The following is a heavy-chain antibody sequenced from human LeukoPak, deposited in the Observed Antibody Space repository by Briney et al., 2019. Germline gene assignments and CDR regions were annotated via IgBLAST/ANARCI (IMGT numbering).Heavy chain of an antibody. V-gene: IGHV5-10-1*01. CDR1: GYSFSTYW. CDR2: IDPSDSYT. CDR3: ARTYGSGTYYNRVGAFDI. D-gene: IGHD3-10*01. J-gene: IGHJ3*02. Sequence: GESLKISCKGSGYSFSTYWISWVRQMPGKGLEWMGRIDPSDSYTNYSPSFQGHITISADKSITTAYLQWNSLQASDTAMYYCARTYGSGTYYNRVGAFDIWGQGTLVTVSS.